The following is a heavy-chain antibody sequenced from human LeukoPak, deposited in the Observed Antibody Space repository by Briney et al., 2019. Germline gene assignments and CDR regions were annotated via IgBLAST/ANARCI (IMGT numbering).Heavy chain of an antibody. V-gene: IGHV4-34*01. D-gene: IGHD3-16*01. CDR3: ARHEDPWGYFDY. Sequence: SETLSLTCAVYGGSFSGYYWSWIRQPPGKGLEWIGEINHSGSTNYNPSLKSRVTISVDTSKNQFSLKLSSVTAADTAVYYCARHEDPWGYFDYWGQGTLVTVSS. J-gene: IGHJ4*02. CDR1: GGSFSGYY. CDR2: INHSGST.